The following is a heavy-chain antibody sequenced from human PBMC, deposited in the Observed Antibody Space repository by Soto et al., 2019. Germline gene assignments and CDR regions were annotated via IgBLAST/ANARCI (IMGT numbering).Heavy chain of an antibody. Sequence: SETLSLTCTVSGGSISSYYWSWIRQPPGKGLEWIGYIYYSGSTNYNPSLKSRVTISVDTSKNQFSLKLSSVTAADTAVYYCARLAMVRGVDYYYYGMDVWGQGTTVTVSS. J-gene: IGHJ6*02. CDR3: ARLAMVRGVDYYYYGMDV. V-gene: IGHV4-59*01. CDR1: GGSISSYY. CDR2: IYYSGST. D-gene: IGHD3-10*01.